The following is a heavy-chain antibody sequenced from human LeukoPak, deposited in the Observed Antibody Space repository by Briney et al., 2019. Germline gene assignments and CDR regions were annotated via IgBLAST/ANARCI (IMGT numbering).Heavy chain of an antibody. CDR3: ASLNVLRYFDPHAFDI. J-gene: IGHJ3*02. D-gene: IGHD3-9*01. CDR1: GVSISSGDYY. Sequence: SQTLSLTCTVSGVSISSGDYYWGWIRQPPGKGLEWIGYIYYSGSTYHNPSLKSRVTISVDTSKNQFSLKLSSVTAADTAVYYCASLNVLRYFDPHAFDIWGQGTMVTVSS. CDR2: IYYSGST. V-gene: IGHV4-30-4*01.